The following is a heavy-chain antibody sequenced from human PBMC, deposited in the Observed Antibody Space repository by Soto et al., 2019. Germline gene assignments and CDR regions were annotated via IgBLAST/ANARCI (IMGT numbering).Heavy chain of an antibody. V-gene: IGHV1-18*01. J-gene: IGHJ4*02. CDR3: ARESLYDYVWGSHRPLGDY. CDR1: GYTFTSYG. CDR2: ISAYNGNT. D-gene: IGHD3-16*02. Sequence: ASVKVSCKASGYTFTSYGISWVQQAPGQGLEWMGWISAYNGNTNYAQKLQGRVTMTTDTSTSTAYMELRSLRSDDTAVYYCARESLYDYVWGSHRPLGDYWGQGTLVTVSS.